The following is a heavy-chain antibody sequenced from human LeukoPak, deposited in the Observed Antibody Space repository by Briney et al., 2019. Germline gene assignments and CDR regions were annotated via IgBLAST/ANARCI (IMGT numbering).Heavy chain of an antibody. V-gene: IGHV5-51*01. D-gene: IGHD6-19*01. CDR1: GYTFSNYW. J-gene: IGHJ3*01. CDR2: IYPRDSDT. Sequence: GESLKISCKGSGYTFSNYWIGWVRQMPGKGLESVGIIYPRDSDTRYSPSFEGQVTISADKSISTAYLQWNSLKASDTGMYYCARLDCSSDRCGRDDDAFDVWGQGRTVTVSS. CDR3: ARLDCSSDRCGRDDDAFDV.